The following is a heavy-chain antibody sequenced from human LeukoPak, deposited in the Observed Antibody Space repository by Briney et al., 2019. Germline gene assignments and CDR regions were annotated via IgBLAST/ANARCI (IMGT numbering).Heavy chain of an antibody. V-gene: IGHV3-23*01. CDR1: GFTLSNYA. CDR3: AIHESSIPY. Sequence: GGSLGLSCAAFGFTLSNYAMTWVRQAPGDGLEWVSGISAGGVSTYYADSVKGRFTISRDNSKNTLYLQMNSLRAEDTAIYYCAIHESSIPYWGQGTLVTVSS. D-gene: IGHD1-26*01. CDR2: ISAGGVST. J-gene: IGHJ4*02.